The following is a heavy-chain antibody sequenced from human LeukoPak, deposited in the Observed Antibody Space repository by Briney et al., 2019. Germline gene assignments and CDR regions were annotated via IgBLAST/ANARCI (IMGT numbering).Heavy chain of an antibody. D-gene: IGHD3-10*01. Sequence: ASVKVSCKASGFTFTSSAVQWVRQARGQRLEWIGWIVVGSGNTNYAQKFQERVTITRDMSTSTACMELSSLRSEDTAVYYCAASQGPVLLYGPRGFDPWGQGTLVTVSS. V-gene: IGHV1-58*01. J-gene: IGHJ5*02. CDR1: GFTFTSSA. CDR3: AASQGPVLLYGPRGFDP. CDR2: IVVGSGNT.